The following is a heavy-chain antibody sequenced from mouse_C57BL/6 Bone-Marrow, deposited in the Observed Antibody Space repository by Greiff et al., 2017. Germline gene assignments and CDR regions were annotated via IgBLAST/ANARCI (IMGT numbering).Heavy chain of an antibody. CDR1: GYTFTSYW. V-gene: IGHV1-64*01. Sequence: VQLQQPGAELVKPGASVKLSCKASGYTFTSYWMHWVKQRPGQGLEWIGMIHPNSGSTNYNEKFKSKSTLTVDKSSSTAYLQLSSLTSEDSAVYYCARRTSLYFDYWGQGTTLTVSS. J-gene: IGHJ2*01. D-gene: IGHD6-2*01. CDR2: IHPNSGST. CDR3: ARRTSLYFDY.